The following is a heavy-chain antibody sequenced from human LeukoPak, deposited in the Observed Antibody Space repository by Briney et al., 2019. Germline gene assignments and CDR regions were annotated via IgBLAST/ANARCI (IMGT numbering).Heavy chain of an antibody. D-gene: IGHD3-9*01. CDR2: LNPHSGGT. CDR1: GNTFKGHY. V-gene: IGHV1-2*02. CDR3: ARDRYVLRYFDWLLWDY. J-gene: IGHJ4*02. Sequence: ASVKVSCKASGNTFKGHYMHWVRQAPGQGLEWLVWLNPHSGGTNYAQKFQGRVTMTRDTSISTAYMELSRLRSDDTAVYYCARDRYVLRYFDWLLWDYWGQGTLVTVSS.